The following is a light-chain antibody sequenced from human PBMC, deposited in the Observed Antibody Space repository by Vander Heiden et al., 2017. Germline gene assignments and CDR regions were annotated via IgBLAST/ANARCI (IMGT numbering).Light chain of an antibody. V-gene: IGKV3-20*01. CDR2: GAS. Sequence: IVLTQSPGTLPLSPGERATLSCRASQSVSSSYLAWYQQKPGQAPGLLIYGASSRATGIPDRFSGSGSGTDFTLTISRLEPEDFAVYYCQQYGSSPPAITFGQGTRLEIK. CDR3: QQYGSSPPAIT. CDR1: QSVSSSY. J-gene: IGKJ5*01.